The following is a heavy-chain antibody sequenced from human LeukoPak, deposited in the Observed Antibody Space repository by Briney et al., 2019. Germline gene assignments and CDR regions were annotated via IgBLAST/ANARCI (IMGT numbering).Heavy chain of an antibody. CDR2: IIPIFGTA. D-gene: IGHD2-15*01. Sequence: ASVKVSCKASGGTFSSCAISWVRQAPGQGLEWMGGIIPIFGTANYAQKFQGRVTITADGSTSTAYMELSSLRSEDTAVYYCARQYCSGGSCYVADYWGQGTLVTVSS. CDR3: ARQYCSGGSCYVADY. CDR1: GGTFSSCA. J-gene: IGHJ4*02. V-gene: IGHV1-69*13.